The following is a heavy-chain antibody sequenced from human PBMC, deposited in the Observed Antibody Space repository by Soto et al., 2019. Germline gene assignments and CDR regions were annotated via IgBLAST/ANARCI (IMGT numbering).Heavy chain of an antibody. Sequence: SETLSLTCTVSGGSITNYYWSWIRQSPGKGLEWIGYIHYSGSTNYNPSLKSRVTILADTSKNQFSLKLSSVTAADTAVYYCARAATYYDILTGYPYNWFDPWGQGTLVTVSS. CDR3: ARAATYYDILTGYPYNWFDP. D-gene: IGHD3-9*01. CDR1: GGSITNYY. CDR2: IHYSGST. V-gene: IGHV4-59*08. J-gene: IGHJ5*02.